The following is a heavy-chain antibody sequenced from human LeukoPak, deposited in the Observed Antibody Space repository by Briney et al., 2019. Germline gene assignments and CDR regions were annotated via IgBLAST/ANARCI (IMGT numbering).Heavy chain of an antibody. CDR1: GFTFSSYA. CDR3: AREIPGRIAADC. Sequence: GGSLRLSCAASGFTFSSYAMHWVRQAPGKGLEWISYIGGRGDGISYADSVKGRFTISRDNAKNSLFLQMNRLRGEDTAIYFCAREIPGRIAADCWGQGTLVTVSS. J-gene: IGHJ4*02. CDR2: IGGRGDGI. V-gene: IGHV3-48*01. D-gene: IGHD2-15*01.